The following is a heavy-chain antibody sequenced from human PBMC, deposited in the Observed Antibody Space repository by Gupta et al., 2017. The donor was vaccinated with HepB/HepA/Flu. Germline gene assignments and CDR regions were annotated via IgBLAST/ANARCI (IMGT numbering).Heavy chain of an antibody. CDR3: AKGYGLYCSGGSCYVDY. V-gene: IGHV3-23*01. J-gene: IGHJ4*02. Sequence: EVQLLESGGGSVQPGGSLRLSCAASGFTFSSSPMSWVRPAPGKGPEWVSGISGSGGGTYYADSEKGRFTISRDNSKNTLYLQMNSLRAEDTAVYYCAKGYGLYCSGGSCYVDYWGQGTLVTVSS. D-gene: IGHD2-15*01. CDR2: ISGSGGGT. CDR1: GFTFSSSP.